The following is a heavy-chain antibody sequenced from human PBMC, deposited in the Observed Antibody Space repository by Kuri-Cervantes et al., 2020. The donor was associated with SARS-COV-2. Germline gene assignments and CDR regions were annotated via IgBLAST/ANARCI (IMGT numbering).Heavy chain of an antibody. V-gene: IGHV3-23*01. CDR3: SLISSSVYYYYMDL. D-gene: IGHD6-6*01. J-gene: IGHJ6*03. Sequence: LSLTCAAPGFTCSSYAMSWVRQAPGKGLEWVSAISGSGGSTYYADSVNGLFTISRDNSKNTLYLQMNSLRAENTVVYYCSLISSSVYYYYMDLWGKGTTVTVSS. CDR1: GFTCSSYA. CDR2: ISGSGGST.